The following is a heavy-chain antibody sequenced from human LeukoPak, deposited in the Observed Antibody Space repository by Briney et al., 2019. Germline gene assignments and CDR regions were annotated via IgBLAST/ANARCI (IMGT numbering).Heavy chain of an antibody. CDR1: GGSISRYY. CDR2: IYYSGST. V-gene: IGHV4-59*12. CDR3: ARDTTLIVGYYYMDV. D-gene: IGHD1-1*01. Sequence: SETLSLTCTVSGGSISRYYWSWIRQPPGKGLEWIGYIYYSGSTNYNPSLKSRVTISVDTSKNQFSLKLSSVTAADTAVYYCARDTTLIVGYYYMDVWGKGTTVTVSS. J-gene: IGHJ6*03.